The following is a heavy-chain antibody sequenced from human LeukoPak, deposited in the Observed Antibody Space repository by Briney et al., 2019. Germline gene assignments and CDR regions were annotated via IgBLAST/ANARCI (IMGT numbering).Heavy chain of an antibody. CDR1: GGSISSSSYY. J-gene: IGHJ3*02. CDR3: ARRVGATKWRAAFDI. Sequence: SETLSLTCTVSGGSISSSSYYWGRIRQPPGTGLGWIGSIYYSGSTYYNPSLKSRVTISVDTSKNQFSLKLSSVTAADTAVYYCARRVGATKWRAAFDIWGQGTMVTVSS. CDR2: IYYSGST. V-gene: IGHV4-39*01. D-gene: IGHD1-26*01.